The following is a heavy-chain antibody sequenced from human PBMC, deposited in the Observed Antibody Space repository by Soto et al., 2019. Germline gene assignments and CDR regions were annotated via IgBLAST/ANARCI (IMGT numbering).Heavy chain of an antibody. V-gene: IGHV3-7*01. Sequence: EVQLVESGGGLVQPGGSLRLSCAASGVTFSGYWMSWVRQAPGKGLEWVANIKPDGSEKHYVDSVKGRFTISRDIAENSLYLQMNSLRAEETAVYYCVRDWDVWGKGTTVTVSS. CDR1: GVTFSGYW. J-gene: IGHJ6*04. CDR2: IKPDGSEK. CDR3: VRDWDV.